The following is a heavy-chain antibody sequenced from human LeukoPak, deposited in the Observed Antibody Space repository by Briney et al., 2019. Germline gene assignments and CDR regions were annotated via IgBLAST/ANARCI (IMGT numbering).Heavy chain of an antibody. J-gene: IGHJ6*01. CDR2: ISSSSSYI. V-gene: IGHV3-21*01. Sequence: GGSLRFSCAASGFTFSSYSMNWVRQAPGKGLEWGSSISSSSSYIYYADSVKGRFTISRDNAKNSLYLQMNSLRAVDTAVYNCARIDPTSGMEVWGQGTTVTVSS. CDR3: ARIDPTSGMEV. CDR1: GFTFSSYS.